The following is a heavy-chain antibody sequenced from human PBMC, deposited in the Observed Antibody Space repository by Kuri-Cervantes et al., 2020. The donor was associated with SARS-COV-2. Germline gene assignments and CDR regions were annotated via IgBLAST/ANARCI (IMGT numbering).Heavy chain of an antibody. J-gene: IGHJ3*02. V-gene: IGHV3-48*03. CDR1: GFTFSNYE. CDR3: ANCGWGFLEWHPDFAFDI. D-gene: IGHD3-3*01. Sequence: GGSLRLSCAASGFTFSNYEMNWVRQAPGKGLEWISSITNSGHTKNYADSVKGRFTISRDNSKNTLYLQMNSLRAGDTAVYYCANCGWGFLEWHPDFAFDIWGQGTMVTVSS. CDR2: ITNSGHTK.